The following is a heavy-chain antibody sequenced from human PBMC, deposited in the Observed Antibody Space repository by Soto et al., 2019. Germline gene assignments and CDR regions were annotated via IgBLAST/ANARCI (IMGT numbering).Heavy chain of an antibody. CDR1: GFTFSSYS. J-gene: IGHJ4*02. CDR2: ISSSSSYI. Sequence: EVQLVESGGGLVKPGGSLRLSCAASGFTFSSYSMNWVRQAPGKGLEWVSSISSSSSYIYYADSVKGRFTISRYNAKNALYLQMNSLRAEDTAVYYWAGVVGFSGGSCHYDYWGQGTLVTVSS. D-gene: IGHD2-15*01. V-gene: IGHV3-21*01. CDR3: AGVVGFSGGSCHYDY.